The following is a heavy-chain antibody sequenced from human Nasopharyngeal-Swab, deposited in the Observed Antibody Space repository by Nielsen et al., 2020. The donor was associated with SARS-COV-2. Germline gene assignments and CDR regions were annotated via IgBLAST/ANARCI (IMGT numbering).Heavy chain of an antibody. J-gene: IGHJ6*02. D-gene: IGHD6-19*01. Sequence: WIRQPPGQGLEWIGEINHSGSTNYNPSLKSRVTISVDTSKNQFSLKLSSVTAADTAVYYCARTLMSGWYPNTYYYGMDVWGQGTTVTVSS. CDR2: INHSGST. V-gene: IGHV4-34*01. CDR3: ARTLMSGWYPNTYYYGMDV.